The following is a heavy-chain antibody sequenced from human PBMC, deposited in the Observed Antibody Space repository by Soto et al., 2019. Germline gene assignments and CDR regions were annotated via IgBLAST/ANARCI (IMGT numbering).Heavy chain of an antibody. V-gene: IGHV3-33*08. CDR3: ARDSVRFLEHFSKDYFDY. J-gene: IGHJ4*02. CDR2: LWYDGSGE. D-gene: IGHD3-3*01. Sequence: QVHLVESGGGVVQPGGSLRLSCAGSGFTFSDYGMHWVRQAPGKGLEWVAVLWYDGSGEYYTDSVRGRFTISRVKSKNTLYLKMNNLRDEDTGVYYCARDSVRFLEHFSKDYFDYWGQGTRVTVSS. CDR1: GFTFSDYG.